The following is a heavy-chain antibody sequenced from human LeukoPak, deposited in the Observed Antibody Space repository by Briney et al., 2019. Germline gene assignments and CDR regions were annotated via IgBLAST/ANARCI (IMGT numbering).Heavy chain of an antibody. J-gene: IGHJ4*02. CDR3: AKGKHIVVVTAIDD. D-gene: IGHD2-21*02. Sequence: GRSLRLSCAASGFTFDDYAMHWARQAPGKGLEWVSGISWNSGSIGYADSVKGRFTISRDNDKNSLYLQMNSLRPEDTALYYCAKGKHIVVVTAIDDWGQGTLVTVSS. V-gene: IGHV3-9*01. CDR1: GFTFDDYA. CDR2: ISWNSGSI.